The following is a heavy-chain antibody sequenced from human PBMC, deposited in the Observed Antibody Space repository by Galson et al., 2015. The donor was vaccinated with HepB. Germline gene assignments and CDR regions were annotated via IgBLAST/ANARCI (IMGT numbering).Heavy chain of an antibody. CDR1: GGSISSSSYY. Sequence: SETLSLTCTVSGGSISSSSYYWGWIRQPPGKGLEWIGYIYYSGSTYYNPSLKSRVTMSVDTSKNQFSLKLSSVTAVDTAVYYCARSPLRGARSYWYFDLWGRGTLVTVSS. D-gene: IGHD3-10*01. V-gene: IGHV4-39*07. CDR2: IYYSGST. CDR3: ARSPLRGARSYWYFDL. J-gene: IGHJ2*01.